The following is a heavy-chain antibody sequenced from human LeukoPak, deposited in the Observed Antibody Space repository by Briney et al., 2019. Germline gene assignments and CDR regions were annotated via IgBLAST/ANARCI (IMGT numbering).Heavy chain of an antibody. Sequence: GGSLILSCAASGFTFSSYAMSWVRQAPGKGLEWVSTITGTSGITYYADSVKGRFTISRDNSKNTLYLQMNSLRAEDTAVYYCAKRSVAGKKAFDYWGQGTLVTVSS. CDR1: GFTFSSYA. J-gene: IGHJ4*02. CDR3: AKRSVAGKKAFDY. CDR2: ITGTSGIT. V-gene: IGHV3-23*01. D-gene: IGHD6-19*01.